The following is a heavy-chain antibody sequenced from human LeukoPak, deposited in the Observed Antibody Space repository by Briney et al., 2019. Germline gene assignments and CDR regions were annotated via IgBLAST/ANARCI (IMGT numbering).Heavy chain of an antibody. D-gene: IGHD4-17*01. CDR2: ISGSGGST. CDR3: AKGHGQRTVTQPYYFDY. J-gene: IGHJ4*02. Sequence: QSGGSLRLSCVASGFSFSSYAMSWVRQAPGKGLEWVSAISGSGGSTYYADSVKGRFTISRDNSKNTLYLQMNSLRAEDTAVYYCAKGHGQRTVTQPYYFDYWGQGTLVTVSS. V-gene: IGHV3-23*01. CDR1: GFSFSSYA.